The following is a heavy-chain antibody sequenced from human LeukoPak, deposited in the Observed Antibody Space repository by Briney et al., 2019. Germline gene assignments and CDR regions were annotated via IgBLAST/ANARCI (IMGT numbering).Heavy chain of an antibody. CDR3: ARDQGYQVVDP. Sequence: GGSLRLSCAASGFAFSTYWMHWVRQASGKGLVWVSRINGDGSSTSYADSVKGRFTISRDNAKNTLYLQMNSLRAEDTAVYYCARDQGYQVVDPWGQGTLVTASS. D-gene: IGHD2-2*01. V-gene: IGHV3-74*01. CDR1: GFAFSTYW. CDR2: INGDGSST. J-gene: IGHJ5*02.